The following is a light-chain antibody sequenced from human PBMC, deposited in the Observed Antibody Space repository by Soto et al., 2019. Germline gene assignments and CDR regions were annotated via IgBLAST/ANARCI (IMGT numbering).Light chain of an antibody. V-gene: IGKV3-15*01. CDR3: QQSFTFPRT. Sequence: IVMTQSPATLSVSPGERATLSCRASQNIYSNAAWYQQRPGQAPRLLIYRASTRAPGIPARFSGSGSGTEFTLTISSLQSEDFATYYCQQSFTFPRTFGQGTKVDIK. CDR2: RAS. CDR1: QNIYSN. J-gene: IGKJ1*01.